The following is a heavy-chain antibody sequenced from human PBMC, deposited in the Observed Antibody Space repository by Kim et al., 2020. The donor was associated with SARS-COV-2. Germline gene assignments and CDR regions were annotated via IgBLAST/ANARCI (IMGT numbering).Heavy chain of an antibody. Sequence: ASVKVSCKASGYTFHNFDINWVRQATGQGLEWVGWMNPKTGNTGYAQRFEGRVTMTRDTSISTAYMELSTPTSDDTAVYYCARPAQTSGWYLNAFDVWGQGTRVIVS. D-gene: IGHD6-19*01. CDR3: ARPAQTSGWYLNAFDV. CDR1: GYTFHNFD. J-gene: IGHJ3*01. CDR2: MNPKTGNT. V-gene: IGHV1-8*01.